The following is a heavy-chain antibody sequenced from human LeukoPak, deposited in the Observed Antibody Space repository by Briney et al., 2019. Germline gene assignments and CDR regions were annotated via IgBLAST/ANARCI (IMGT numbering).Heavy chain of an antibody. CDR1: GGSISSYY. Sequence: SETLSLTCTVSGGSISSYYWSWIRQPAGKGLEWIGRIYTSGSTNYNPSLKSRVTMSVDTSKNQFSLKLSSVTAADTAVYYCARDRGGSRPGPTNYYFDYWGQGTLVTVSS. CDR2: IYTSGST. J-gene: IGHJ4*02. V-gene: IGHV4-4*07. CDR3: ARDRGGSRPGPTNYYFDY. D-gene: IGHD3-10*01.